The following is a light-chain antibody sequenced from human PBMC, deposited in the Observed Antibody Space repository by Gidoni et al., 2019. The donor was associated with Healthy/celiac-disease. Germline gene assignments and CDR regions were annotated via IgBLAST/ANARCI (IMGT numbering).Light chain of an antibody. CDR2: QDS. CDR3: QAWDSHVV. J-gene: IGLJ2*01. V-gene: IGLV3-1*01. CDR1: KLGDKY. Sequence: SYELTQPPSVSVSPGQTASITCSGDKLGDKYACWYQHKPGKAPVLVIYQDSKRPSGIPERFSGSNSGNTATLTISGTQAMDEADYYCQAWDSHVVFGGGTKLTVL.